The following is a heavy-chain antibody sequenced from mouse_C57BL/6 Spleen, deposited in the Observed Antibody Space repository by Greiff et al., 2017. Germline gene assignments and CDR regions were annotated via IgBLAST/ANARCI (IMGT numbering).Heavy chain of an antibody. Sequence: QVHVKQPGAELVKPGASVKLSCKASGYTFTSYWLHWVKQRPGQGLEWIGMIHPNSGSTNYNEKFKSKATLTVDKSSSTAYMQLSSLTSEDSAVYYCARGDPGWFAYWGQGTLVTVSA. D-gene: IGHD3-3*01. CDR2: IHPNSGST. CDR3: ARGDPGWFAY. CDR1: GYTFTSYW. V-gene: IGHV1-64*01. J-gene: IGHJ3*01.